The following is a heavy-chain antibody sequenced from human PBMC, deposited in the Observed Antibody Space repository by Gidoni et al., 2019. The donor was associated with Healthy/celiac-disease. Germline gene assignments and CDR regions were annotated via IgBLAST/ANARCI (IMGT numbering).Heavy chain of an antibody. J-gene: IGHJ4*02. CDR2: ISGSGGST. CDR3: AKSMGDYYDSSGYYGGYFDY. Sequence: EVQLLESGGGLVQPGGSLRLSCAASGFTFSSYAMSWVRQAPGKGLECVSAISGSGGSTYYADSVKGRFTISRDNSKNTLYLQMNSLRAEDTAVYYCAKSMGDYYDSSGYYGGYFDYWGQGTLVTVSS. V-gene: IGHV3-23*01. D-gene: IGHD3-22*01. CDR1: GFTFSSYA.